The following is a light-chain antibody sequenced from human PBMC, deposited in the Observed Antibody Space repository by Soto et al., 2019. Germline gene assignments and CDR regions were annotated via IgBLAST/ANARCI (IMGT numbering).Light chain of an antibody. V-gene: IGKV3-20*01. CDR1: QSVSSK. CDR2: GAS. J-gene: IGKJ2*01. Sequence: EIVLTQSPGTLSLSLGERATLSCRASQSVSSKLAWYQQKPGQAPRVLIYGASSRATGIPDRFGGSGSGTDFTLTISRLEPEDFAVYYCQQYGGSPRTFGQGTKLES. CDR3: QQYGGSPRT.